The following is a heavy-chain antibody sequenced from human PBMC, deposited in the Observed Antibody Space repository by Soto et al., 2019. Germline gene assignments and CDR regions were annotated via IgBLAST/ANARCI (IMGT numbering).Heavy chain of an antibody. Sequence: EASVKVSCKASGYTFTGYYMHWVRQAPGQGLEWMGWINPNSGGTNYAQKFQGWVTMTRDTSISTAYMELSRLRSDDTAVYYCARAERLWFGYYYYGMDVWGQGTTVTVSS. D-gene: IGHD3-10*01. CDR1: GYTFTGYY. V-gene: IGHV1-2*04. CDR2: INPNSGGT. J-gene: IGHJ6*02. CDR3: ARAERLWFGYYYYGMDV.